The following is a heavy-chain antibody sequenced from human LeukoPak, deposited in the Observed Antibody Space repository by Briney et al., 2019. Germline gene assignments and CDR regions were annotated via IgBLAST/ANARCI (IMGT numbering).Heavy chain of an antibody. D-gene: IGHD3-9*01. Sequence: PSQTLSLTCTVSGYSISSGYYWGWIRQPPGKGLEWIGSIYHSGSTYYNPSLKSRVTISVDTSKNQFSLKLSSVTAADTAVYYCGRHGSTIFYAFDIWGQGTMVTVSS. CDR2: IYHSGST. V-gene: IGHV4-38-2*02. CDR3: GRHGSTIFYAFDI. CDR1: GYSISSGYY. J-gene: IGHJ3*02.